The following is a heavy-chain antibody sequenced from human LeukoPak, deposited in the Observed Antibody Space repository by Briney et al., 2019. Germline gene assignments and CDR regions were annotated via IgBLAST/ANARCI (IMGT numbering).Heavy chain of an antibody. CDR3: AKDLAGSGSYSFDY. V-gene: IGHV3-23*01. Sequence: GGSLRLSCAASGFAFSNYAMNWVRQAPGRGLEWVSAISGSGGSTYYADSVKGRFTISRDNSKNTLYLQMNSLRAEDTAVYYCAKDLAGSGSYSFDYWGQGTLVTVSS. J-gene: IGHJ4*02. CDR2: ISGSGGST. CDR1: GFAFSNYA. D-gene: IGHD1-26*01.